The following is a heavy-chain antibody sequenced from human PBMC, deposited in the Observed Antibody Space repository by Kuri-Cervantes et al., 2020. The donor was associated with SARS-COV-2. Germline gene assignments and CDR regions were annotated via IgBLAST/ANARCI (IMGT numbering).Heavy chain of an antibody. J-gene: IGHJ3*01. CDR1: GFSLNNFC. Sequence: GESLKISWAASGFSLNNFCIHWVRQAPGKGLEWVAVISDDGSNKFYADSVKGRFTISRDNSKNTLYLQMNSLRAEDTAVYYCARGCAWELLCAFDFWGQGTLVTVSS. CDR3: ARGCAWELLCAFDF. CDR2: ISDDGSNK. V-gene: IGHV3-30*03. D-gene: IGHD1-26*01.